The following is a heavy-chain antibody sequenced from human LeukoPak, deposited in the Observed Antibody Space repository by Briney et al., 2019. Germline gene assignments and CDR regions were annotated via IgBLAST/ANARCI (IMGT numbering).Heavy chain of an antibody. J-gene: IGHJ4*02. CDR1: GGSISSGSYY. D-gene: IGHD3-10*01. CDR2: IYTSGST. Sequence: PSETLSLTCTVSGGSISSGSYYWYWIRQPAGKGLEWIGRIYTSGSTNYNPSLKSRVTISVDTSKNQFSLKLSSVTAADTAVYYCARGFGRVDYWGQGTLVTVSS. V-gene: IGHV4-61*02. CDR3: ARGFGRVDY.